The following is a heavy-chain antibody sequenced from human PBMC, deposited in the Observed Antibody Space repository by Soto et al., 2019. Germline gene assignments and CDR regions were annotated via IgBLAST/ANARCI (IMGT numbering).Heavy chain of an antibody. CDR2: IKQDGSEK. CDR3: ARDTYYYCSGSDGP. D-gene: IGHD3-10*01. V-gene: IGHV3-7*01. Sequence: GGSLRLSCAASGFTFSSYWMSWVRQAPGKGLEWVANIKQDGSEKYYVDSVKGRFTISRDNAKNSLYLQMNSLRAEDTAVYYCARDTYYYCSGSDGPWGQGTLVTVSS. CDR1: GFTFSSYW. J-gene: IGHJ5*02.